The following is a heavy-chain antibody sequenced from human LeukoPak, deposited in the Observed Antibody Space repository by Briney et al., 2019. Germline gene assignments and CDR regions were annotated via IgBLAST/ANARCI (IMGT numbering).Heavy chain of an antibody. V-gene: IGHV3-7*01. CDR3: AKEEWFRFDI. J-gene: IGHJ4*02. Sequence: GGSLRLSCAASGFSLSIHWMSWVRQAPGKGLERVAKINPDGSEKYYVDSVKGRFTISRDNAKNSVYVQMNSLRADDTAVYFCAKEEWFRFDIWGQGTSVTVSS. D-gene: IGHD3-10*01. CDR2: INPDGSEK. CDR1: GFSLSIHW.